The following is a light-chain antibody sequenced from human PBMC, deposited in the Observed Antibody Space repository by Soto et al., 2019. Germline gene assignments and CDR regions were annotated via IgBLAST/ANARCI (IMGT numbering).Light chain of an antibody. V-gene: IGLV2-23*01. Sequence: QSVLTQHASVSWSPGQSMSIRCTVSISFVWSYRFVSWYQHHPGKVPKLIIYEGGKRPSGVSNRFSGSEPGNTASLTISGLPAEDEADYYCGSSAPSRTFVFGTGTKVTVL. CDR3: GSSAPSRTFV. CDR1: ISFVWSYRF. CDR2: EGG. J-gene: IGLJ1*01.